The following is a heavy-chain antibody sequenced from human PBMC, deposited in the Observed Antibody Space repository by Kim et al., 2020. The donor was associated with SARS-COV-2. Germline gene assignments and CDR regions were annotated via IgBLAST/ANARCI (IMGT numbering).Heavy chain of an antibody. J-gene: IGHJ1*01. V-gene: IGHV3-30*03. D-gene: IGHD6-13*01. Sequence: GRSLRLSCAASGFTFSSYGMHWVRQAPGKGLEWVAVISYDGSNKYYADSVKGRFTISRDNSKNTLYLQMNSLRAVDTAVYYCAPGLIAAAIFQHWGQGTLVTVSS. CDR3: APGLIAAAIFQH. CDR2: ISYDGSNK. CDR1: GFTFSSYG.